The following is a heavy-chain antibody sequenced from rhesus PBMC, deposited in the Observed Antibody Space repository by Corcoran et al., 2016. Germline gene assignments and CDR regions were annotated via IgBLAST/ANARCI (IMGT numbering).Heavy chain of an antibody. CDR3: AREGGSSGWYN. Sequence: QVQLQESGPGLVKPLETLSLTCAVSGGSISSNYWSWIRQPPGKGLGWIGYIDGSGSSTNSNPSLKSRVTRSVDTSKNQFSRKLSSVTAADTAVYYCAREGGSSGWYNWGQGVLVTVSS. CDR2: IDGSGSST. J-gene: IGHJ4*01. V-gene: IGHV4S11*01. CDR1: GGSISSNY. D-gene: IGHD6-31*01.